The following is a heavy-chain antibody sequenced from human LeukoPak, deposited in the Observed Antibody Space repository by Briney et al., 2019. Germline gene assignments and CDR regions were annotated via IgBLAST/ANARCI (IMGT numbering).Heavy chain of an antibody. D-gene: IGHD6-13*01. CDR2: IIPIFGTA. J-gene: IGHJ6*03. V-gene: IGHV1-69*13. CDR1: GGTFSSYA. CDR3: ARGGVAAAGTFYYYYYYMDV. Sequence: SVKVSCKASGGTFSSYAISWVRQAPGQGLEWMGGIIPIFGTANYAQKFQGRVTITADESTSTAYMELSSLRSEDTAVYYCARGGVAAAGTFYYYYYYMDVWGKGTTVTISS.